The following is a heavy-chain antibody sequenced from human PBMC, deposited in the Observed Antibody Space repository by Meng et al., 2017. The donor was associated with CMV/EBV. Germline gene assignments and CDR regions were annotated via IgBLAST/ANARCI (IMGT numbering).Heavy chain of an antibody. Sequence: GESPKIPGAASGFTFSNAWMSWVRQAPGKGLEWVGRIKSKTDGGTTDYAAPVKGRFTISRDDSKNTLYLQMNSLKTEDTAVYYCTTESAIFGVVKVNYYYGMDVWGQGTTVTVSS. CDR1: GFTFSNAW. CDR2: IKSKTDGGTT. J-gene: IGHJ6*02. D-gene: IGHD3-3*01. CDR3: TTESAIFGVVKVNYYYGMDV. V-gene: IGHV3-15*01.